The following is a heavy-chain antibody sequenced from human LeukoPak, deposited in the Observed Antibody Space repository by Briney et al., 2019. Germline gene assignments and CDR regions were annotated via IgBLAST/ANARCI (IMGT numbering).Heavy chain of an antibody. J-gene: IGHJ4*02. CDR3: ARGSSSWYIPFDY. D-gene: IGHD6-13*01. CDR2: IYYSGST. CDR1: GGSISSGGYY. V-gene: IGHV4-31*03. Sequence: KPSQTLSLTCTVSGGSISSGGYYWSWIRQHPGKGLEWIGYIYYSGSTYYNPSLKSRVTISVDTSKNQFSLKLSSVTAADTAVYYCARGSSSWYIPFDYWGQGTLVTVSS.